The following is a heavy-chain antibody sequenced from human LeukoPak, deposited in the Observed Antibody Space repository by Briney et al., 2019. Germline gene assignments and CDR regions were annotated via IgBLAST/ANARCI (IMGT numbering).Heavy chain of an antibody. CDR3: ASAPPLGY. Sequence: PSETLSLTCAVYGGSFSGYYWSWIRQPPGKGLEWIGEINHSGSTHYNTFLKSRVTISVDTSKNQFSLKLSSVTAADTAVYYCASAPPLGYWGQGTLVTVSS. CDR1: GGSFSGYY. CDR2: INHSGST. D-gene: IGHD1-26*01. V-gene: IGHV4-34*01. J-gene: IGHJ4*02.